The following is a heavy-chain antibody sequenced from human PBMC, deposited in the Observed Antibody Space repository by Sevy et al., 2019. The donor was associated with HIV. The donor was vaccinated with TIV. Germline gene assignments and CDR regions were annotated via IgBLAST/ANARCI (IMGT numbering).Heavy chain of an antibody. CDR3: TRAIGAGAAY. D-gene: IGHD6-13*01. CDR2: INEHGSTN. J-gene: IGHJ4*02. V-gene: IGHV3-7*03. CDR1: GFIFNDYW. Sequence: GGCLRLSCAASGFIFNDYWMHWVRQAPGKGLEWVANINEHGSTNYYLDSVKGRFTISRDNAKNSLFLQMNSLRVDDTAVYYCTRAIGAGAAYWGQGTLVTVSS.